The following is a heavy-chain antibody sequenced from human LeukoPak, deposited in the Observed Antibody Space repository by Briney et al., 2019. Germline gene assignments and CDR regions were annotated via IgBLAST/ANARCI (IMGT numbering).Heavy chain of an antibody. CDR2: IYTSGST. Sequence: SETLSLTCTVSGGSISSYYWSWIRQPAGKGLEWIGRIYTSGSTNYNPSLKSRVTISVDSSKNQFSLRLSSVTAADTAVYYCFRQLLNGYFYMDVWGKGTTVTVSS. J-gene: IGHJ6*03. V-gene: IGHV4-4*07. CDR3: FRQLLNGYFYMDV. CDR1: GGSISSYY. D-gene: IGHD1-1*01.